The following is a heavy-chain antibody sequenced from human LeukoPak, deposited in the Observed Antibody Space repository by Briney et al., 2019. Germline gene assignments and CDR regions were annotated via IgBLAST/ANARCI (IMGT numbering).Heavy chain of an antibody. CDR2: ISYDGSNK. D-gene: IGHD2-15*01. CDR3: AKPDTETDIVVVVAAPPPFDY. Sequence: TGRSLRLSCAASGFTFRTYGMHWVRQAPGKGLEWVAVISYDGSNKYYADSVKGRFTISRDNSKNTLYLQMNSLRAEDTAVYYCAKPDTETDIVVVVAAPPPFDYWGQGTLVTVSS. J-gene: IGHJ4*02. V-gene: IGHV3-30*18. CDR1: GFTFRTYG.